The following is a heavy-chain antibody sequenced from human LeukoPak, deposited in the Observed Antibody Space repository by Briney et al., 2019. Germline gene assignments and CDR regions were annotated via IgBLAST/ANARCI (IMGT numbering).Heavy chain of an antibody. Sequence: PSETLSLTCTVSGGSISSYYWSWIRQPPGRGLEWIGYVYYSGSANYNSSLKSRVTISVDTSKNQFSLNLRSVTAADTAVYYCARHGGGTYLQYWGQGALVIVSA. CDR2: VYYSGSA. D-gene: IGHD1-26*01. CDR1: GGSISSYY. V-gene: IGHV4-59*08. CDR3: ARHGGGTYLQY. J-gene: IGHJ4*02.